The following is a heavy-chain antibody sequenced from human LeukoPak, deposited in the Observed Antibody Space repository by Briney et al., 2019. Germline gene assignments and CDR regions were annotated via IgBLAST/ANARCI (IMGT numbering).Heavy chain of an antibody. D-gene: IGHD2-15*01. CDR2: IKSKTDGGTT. V-gene: IGHV3-15*01. CDR1: GFTFSDAW. CDR3: TTDLFADMAFDI. Sequence: PGGSLRPSCAVSGFTFSDAWMSWVRQAAGKGLEWLGRIKSKTDGGTTDYAAPAKGRFTISRDDSKNTLYLQMNSLKTEDTAVYYCTTDLFADMAFDIWGQGTMVTVSS. J-gene: IGHJ3*02.